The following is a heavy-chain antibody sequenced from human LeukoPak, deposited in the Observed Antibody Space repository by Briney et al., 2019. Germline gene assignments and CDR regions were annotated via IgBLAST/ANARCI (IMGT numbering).Heavy chain of an antibody. D-gene: IGHD3-3*02. Sequence: SETLSLTCTVSGGSISSYYWSWIRQPPGKGLEWIGYIYYSGSTNYNPSLKSRVTISVDTSKNQFSLKLSSVTAADTAVYYCARAFAHDYCVYWGQGTLVTVSS. CDR2: IYYSGST. J-gene: IGHJ4*02. CDR3: ARAFAHDYCVY. CDR1: GGSISSYY. V-gene: IGHV4-59*01.